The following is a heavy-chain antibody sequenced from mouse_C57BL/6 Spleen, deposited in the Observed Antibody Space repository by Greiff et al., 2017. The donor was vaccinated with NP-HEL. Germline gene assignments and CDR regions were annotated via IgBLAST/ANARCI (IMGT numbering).Heavy chain of an antibody. CDR3: ARDSPGDY. V-gene: IGHV1-81*01. Sequence: QVQLQQSGAELARPGASVKLSCKASGYTFTSYGISWVKQRTGQGLEWIGEIYPRGGNTYYNEKFKGKATLTADKSSSTAYMELRSLTSEDSAVYFCARDSPGDYWGQGTSVTVSS. CDR2: IYPRGGNT. J-gene: IGHJ4*01. D-gene: IGHD3-2*01. CDR1: GYTFTSYG.